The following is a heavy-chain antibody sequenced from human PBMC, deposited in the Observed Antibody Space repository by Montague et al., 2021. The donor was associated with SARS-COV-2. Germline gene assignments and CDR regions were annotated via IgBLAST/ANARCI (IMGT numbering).Heavy chain of an antibody. Sequence: SETLSLTCSVSSVSISSGSYYWSWVRQPPGKGLEWIGYVYHTGSTNYNPSIKSRVTLSIDTSKNQFSLNLTSVTAADTAVYYCVREKYYFDDSGSKWGQGTLVTV. CDR2: VYHTGST. D-gene: IGHD3-22*01. CDR1: SVSISSGSYY. CDR3: VREKYYFDDSGSK. J-gene: IGHJ4*02. V-gene: IGHV4-61*01.